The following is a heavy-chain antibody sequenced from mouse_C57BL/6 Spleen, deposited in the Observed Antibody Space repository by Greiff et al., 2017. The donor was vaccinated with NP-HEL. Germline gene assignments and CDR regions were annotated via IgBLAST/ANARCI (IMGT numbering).Heavy chain of an antibody. CDR1: GYTFTDYY. J-gene: IGHJ2*01. CDR2: IYPNNGGT. V-gene: IGHV1-26*01. D-gene: IGHD2-2*01. CDR3: APLYYGYDVGDY. Sequence: EVQLQQSGPELVKPGASVKISCKASGYTFTDYYMNWVKQSHGKSLEWIGDIYPNNGGTSYNQKFKGKATLTVDKSSSTAYMELRSLTSGDSAVYYCAPLYYGYDVGDYRGQGTTLTVSS.